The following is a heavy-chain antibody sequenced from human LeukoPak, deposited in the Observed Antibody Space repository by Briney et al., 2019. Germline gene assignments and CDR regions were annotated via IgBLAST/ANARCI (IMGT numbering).Heavy chain of an antibody. J-gene: IGHJ4*02. CDR1: GYTFTGYY. CDR2: INPNSGGT. V-gene: IGHV1-2*02. D-gene: IGHD3-22*01. CDR3: ARDGWGYYDSSGYYS. Sequence: ASVKVSCKASGYTFTGYYMHWVRQAPGQGLEWMGWINPNSGGTNYAQKFQGRVTMTRDTSVSTAYMELSRLRSDDTAVYYCARDGWGYYDSSGYYSWGQGTLVTVSS.